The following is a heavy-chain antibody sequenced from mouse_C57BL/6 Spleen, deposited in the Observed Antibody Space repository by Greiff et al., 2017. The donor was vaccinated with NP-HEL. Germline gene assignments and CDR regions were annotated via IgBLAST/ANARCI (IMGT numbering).Heavy chain of an antibody. D-gene: IGHD2-4*01. Sequence: VQLQQSGAELARPGASVKMSCKASGYTFTSYTMHWVKQRPGQGLEWIGYINPSSGYTKYNQKFKDKATLTADKSSSPAYMQLSSLTSEDSAVYYCASEISDYDGCGDWGQGTTLTVSS. CDR1: GYTFTSYT. J-gene: IGHJ2*01. V-gene: IGHV1-4*01. CDR3: ASEISDYDGCGD. CDR2: INPSSGYT.